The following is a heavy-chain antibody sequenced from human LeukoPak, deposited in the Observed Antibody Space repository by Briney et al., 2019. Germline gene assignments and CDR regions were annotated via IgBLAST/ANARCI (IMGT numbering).Heavy chain of an antibody. V-gene: IGHV3-30*18. CDR3: AKVGTAMVVY. CDR2: ISYDGSNK. Sequence: GGSLRLSCAASGFTFSSYGMHWVRQAPGKGLEWVAVISYDGSNKYYADSVKGRFTISRDNSKNTLYLQMNSLRAEDTAVYYCAKVGTAMVVYWGQGTLVTVSS. CDR1: GFTFSSYG. J-gene: IGHJ4*02. D-gene: IGHD5-18*01.